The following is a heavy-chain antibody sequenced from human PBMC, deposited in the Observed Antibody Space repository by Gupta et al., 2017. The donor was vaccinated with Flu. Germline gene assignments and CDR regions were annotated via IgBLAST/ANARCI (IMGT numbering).Heavy chain of an antibody. D-gene: IGHD5-18*01. CDR1: GFTFSSYS. CDR2: ISDSSRTV. Sequence: EVQLVDSGRTLVQPGGSMRRSREAHGFTFSSYSMNWVRQAPGKGLEWLAYISDSSRTVYYADSGTGRFTISRDNARNSLYLQMNSLRAEDSAVYYCAGDPDTPFIRVFDSWGQGTRVTVSA. J-gene: IGHJ4*03. V-gene: IGHV3-48*01. CDR3: AGDPDTPFIRVFDS.